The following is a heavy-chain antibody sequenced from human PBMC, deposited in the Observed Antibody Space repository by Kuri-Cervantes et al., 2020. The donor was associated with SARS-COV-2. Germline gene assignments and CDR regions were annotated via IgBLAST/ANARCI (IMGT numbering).Heavy chain of an antibody. CDR1: GGSISSSSYY. CDR3: AGYPGSTIAVSGNAWFDP. V-gene: IGHV4-39*07. CDR2: IYHSGST. J-gene: IGHJ5*02. Sequence: SETLSLTCTVSGGSISSSSYYWGWIRQPPGKGLEWIGSIYHSGSTYYNPSLKSRVTISVDTSKNQFSLMLSSVTAADTAVYYCAGYPGSTIAVSGNAWFDPWGQGTLVTVSS. D-gene: IGHD6-19*01.